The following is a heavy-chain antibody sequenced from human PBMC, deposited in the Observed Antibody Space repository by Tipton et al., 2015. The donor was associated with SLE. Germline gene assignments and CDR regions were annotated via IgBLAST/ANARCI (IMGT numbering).Heavy chain of an antibody. J-gene: IGHJ4*02. CDR2: IWFDGSDT. D-gene: IGHD5-18*01. V-gene: IGHV3-33*03. Sequence: SLRLSCAASGFTFSIYTMHWVRQAPGKGLEWVGLIWFDGSDTFYGDSVKGRFTISRDNSKNTLYLQMNSLRAGDTAIYYCARRGESQVWVPDNWGQGTLVTVSS. CDR3: ARRGESQVWVPDN. CDR1: GFTFSIYT.